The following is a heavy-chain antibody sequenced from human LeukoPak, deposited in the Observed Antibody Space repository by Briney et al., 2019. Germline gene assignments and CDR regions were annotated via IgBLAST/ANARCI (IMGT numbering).Heavy chain of an antibody. CDR3: ATDGNFDL. J-gene: IGHJ2*01. Sequence: GSLRLSCAASGFTFSSYSMNWIRQPPGKGLEWIGYISYSGSTSYNPSLRSRVTISVDTSKNQFSLKLSSVTAADTAVYYCATDGNFDLWGRGTLVTVSS. CDR1: GFTFSSYS. V-gene: IGHV4-59*01. CDR2: ISYSGST. D-gene: IGHD1-26*01.